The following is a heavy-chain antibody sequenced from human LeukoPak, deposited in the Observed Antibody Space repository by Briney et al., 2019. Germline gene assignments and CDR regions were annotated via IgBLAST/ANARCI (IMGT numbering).Heavy chain of an antibody. Sequence: PGESLKISCKGSGYSFTTYWIAWVRQMPGKGLEWMGIIYPGDSDTRYSPSFEGQVTMSADKSISTAYLQWSSLKASDTAIYYCARSDIVVVPAARGAFDIWGQGTMVTVSS. CDR3: ARSDIVVVPAARGAFDI. J-gene: IGHJ3*02. D-gene: IGHD2-2*01. V-gene: IGHV5-51*01. CDR1: GYSFTTYW. CDR2: IYPGDSDT.